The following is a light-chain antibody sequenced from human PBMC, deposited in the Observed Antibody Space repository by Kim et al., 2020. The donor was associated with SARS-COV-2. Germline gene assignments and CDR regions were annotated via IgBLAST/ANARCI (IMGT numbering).Light chain of an antibody. V-gene: IGKV3-20*01. CDR3: QQYDNSPHT. CDR2: GAS. Sequence: SQGERAAPSGRASQSVTSRSVAWYQQKHGQAPRLLIYGASRRATGIPDRFGASGSGTDFTLTISRLEPEDFAVYYCQQYDNSPHTFGQGTRLEIK. J-gene: IGKJ5*01. CDR1: QSVTSRS.